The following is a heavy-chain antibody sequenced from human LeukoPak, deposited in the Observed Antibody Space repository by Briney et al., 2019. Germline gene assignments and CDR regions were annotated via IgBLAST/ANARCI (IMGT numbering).Heavy chain of an antibody. CDR1: GFTFSNYA. V-gene: IGHV3-23*01. J-gene: IGHJ6*02. CDR2: ISGNGAVT. D-gene: IGHD3-10*02. Sequence: PGGSLRLSCAASGFTFSNYAMNWVRQAPGMGLEWVSVISGNGAVTYYADSVKGRFTISRDTSKNTLYLQMNSLRAEDTAVYYCARDLHYYVAMDVWGQGTTVTVSS. CDR3: ARDLHYYVAMDV.